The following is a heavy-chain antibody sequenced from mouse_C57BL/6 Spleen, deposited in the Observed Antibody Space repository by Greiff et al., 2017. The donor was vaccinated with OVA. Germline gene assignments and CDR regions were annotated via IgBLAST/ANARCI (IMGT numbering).Heavy chain of an antibody. D-gene: IGHD2-5*01. V-gene: IGHV5-6*02. CDR1: GFTFSSYG. J-gene: IGHJ1*03. Sequence: DVKLQESGGDLVKPGGSLKLSCAASGFTFSSYGMSWVRQTPDKRLEWVATISSGGSYTYYPDSVKGRFTISRDNAKNTLYLQMSSLKSEDTAMYYCARQSNYVYFEVWGTGTTVTVAS. CDR3: ARQSNYVYFEV. CDR2: ISSGGSYT.